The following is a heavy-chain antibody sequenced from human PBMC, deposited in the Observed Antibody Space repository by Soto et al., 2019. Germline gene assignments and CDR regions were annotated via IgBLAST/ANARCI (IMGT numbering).Heavy chain of an antibody. J-gene: IGHJ3*02. V-gene: IGHV5-51*03. CDR2: VRPDDSEA. Sequence: EEQLVQSRAEVKKPGESLKISCKGSEYTFSTYWIAWVRLKPGKGLEWMGIVRPDDSEARFGPSFRDHVTMSGDESVTTAYLHWDSLTASDTAMYYCARVRGFGSVYVTDIWGQGTMVTVSS. CDR3: ARVRGFGSVYVTDI. CDR1: EYTFSTYW. D-gene: IGHD3-10*01.